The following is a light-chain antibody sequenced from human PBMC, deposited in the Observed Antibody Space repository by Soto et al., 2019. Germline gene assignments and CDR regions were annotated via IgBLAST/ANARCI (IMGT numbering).Light chain of an antibody. Sequence: ENVLTQSPGTLSFSPVERSTLSGRASQSVTSSYLAWYQQKPGQAPRLLIYSASSRATGVPDRFSGSGSATDFTLTISRVEPEDFAVYYCQQYGSSRNTFGQGTKVDIK. CDR3: QQYGSSRNT. V-gene: IGKV3-20*01. CDR1: QSVTSSY. CDR2: SAS. J-gene: IGKJ2*01.